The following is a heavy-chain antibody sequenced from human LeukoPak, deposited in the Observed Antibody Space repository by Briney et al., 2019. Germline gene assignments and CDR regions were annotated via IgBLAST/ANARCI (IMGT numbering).Heavy chain of an antibody. CDR3: ASEYSSGTIDY. Sequence: AETLSLTCTVSGGSISSSSYYWGWIRQPPGKGREWIGSIYDSESTYYNPSLKSRVTISVDTSKNPFSLKLSSVTAADTAVYYCASEYSSGTIDYWGQGTLVTVSS. CDR1: GGSISSSSYY. CDR2: IYDSEST. J-gene: IGHJ4*02. D-gene: IGHD6-25*01. V-gene: IGHV4-39*01.